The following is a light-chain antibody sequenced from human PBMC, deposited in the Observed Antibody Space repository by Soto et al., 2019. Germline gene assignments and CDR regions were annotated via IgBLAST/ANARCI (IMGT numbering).Light chain of an antibody. CDR2: KAS. J-gene: IGKJ1*01. CDR1: QNIFSY. V-gene: IGKV1-5*03. CDR3: QQYASYPT. Sequence: DIQMTQSPSTLSASVGDRVTITCRASQNIFSYLAWYQQKAGKAPQLIIFKASLLESAAPSRFSGRGSGTEFTLTISSLQPEDFPTYYCQQYASYPTFGQGTKVEI.